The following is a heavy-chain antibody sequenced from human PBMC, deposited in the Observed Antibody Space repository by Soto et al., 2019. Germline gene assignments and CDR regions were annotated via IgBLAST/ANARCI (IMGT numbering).Heavy chain of an antibody. V-gene: IGHV4-39*07. D-gene: IGHD6-13*01. J-gene: IGHJ4*02. CDR3: ARKTAAGSPHDY. Sequence: PSETLSLTCTVAGGSISSSSYYWGWIRQPPGKGLEWIGSIYYSGSTYYNPSLKSRVTISVDTSKNQFSLKLSSVTAADTAVYYCARKTAAGSPHDYWGQGTLVTVSS. CDR2: IYYSGST. CDR1: GGSISSSSYY.